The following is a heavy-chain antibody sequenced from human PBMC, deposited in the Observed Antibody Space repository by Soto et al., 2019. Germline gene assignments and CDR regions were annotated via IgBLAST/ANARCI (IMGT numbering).Heavy chain of an antibody. CDR2: DRYSGHA. CDR3: ARHDDSGTFINGFDI. V-gene: IGHV4-39*01. CDR1: GGSISSSGYF. J-gene: IGHJ3*02. Sequence: QLQLQESGPGLVKPSETLYLTCTVSGGSISSSGYFWGWIRQSPEKGLEWIGTDRYSGHAYYHPSLKSRVTIYLDTSTNQFSLILNSVTAADTAVYYCARHDDSGTFINGFDIWGQGTVVTVS. D-gene: IGHD3-22*01.